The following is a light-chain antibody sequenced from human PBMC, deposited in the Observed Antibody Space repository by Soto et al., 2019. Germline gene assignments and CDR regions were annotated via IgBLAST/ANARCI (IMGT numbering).Light chain of an antibody. CDR2: DNN. V-gene: IGLV1-51*01. J-gene: IGLJ2*01. CDR1: SSNIGNNY. Sequence: QSVLPQPPSVSAAPGQKVTISCSGSSSNIGNNYVSWYQQLPGTAPKLLTYDNNKRPSGIPDRFSGSKSGTSATLGITGLQTGDEADYYCGTWDSSLSAVVFGGGTKVTVL. CDR3: GTWDSSLSAVV.